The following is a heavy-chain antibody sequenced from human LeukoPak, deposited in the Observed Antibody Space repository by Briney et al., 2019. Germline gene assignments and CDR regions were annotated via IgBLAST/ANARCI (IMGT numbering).Heavy chain of an antibody. V-gene: IGHV1-69*04. J-gene: IGHJ6*02. D-gene: IGHD6-19*01. Sequence: SVKVSCKASGGTFNSYAISWVRQAPGQGLEWMGRIIPILGIANYAQKFQGRVTITADKSTSTAYMELSSLRSEDTAVYYCARLRSSGSGNYYYYYGMDVWGQGTTVTVSS. CDR3: ARLRSSGSGNYYYYYGMDV. CDR1: GGTFNSYA. CDR2: IIPILGIA.